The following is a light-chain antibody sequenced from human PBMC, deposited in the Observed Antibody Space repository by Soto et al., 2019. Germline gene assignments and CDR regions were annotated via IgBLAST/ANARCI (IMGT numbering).Light chain of an antibody. CDR2: GAS. Sequence: IGLSQSAGTLCLSPGERATLASRASQSVSNNYLAWYQQKPGQATRLLIYGASNRATGIPDRFSGSGSGTDFTLTISRQEHDDFAVYYCQQYGSPGTFGQGTKVDI. V-gene: IGKV3-20*01. CDR1: QSVSNNY. J-gene: IGKJ1*01. CDR3: QQYGSPGT.